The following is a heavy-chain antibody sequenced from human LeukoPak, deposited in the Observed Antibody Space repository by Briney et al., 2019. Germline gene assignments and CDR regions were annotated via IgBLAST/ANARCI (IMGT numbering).Heavy chain of an antibody. J-gene: IGHJ4*02. D-gene: IGHD3-22*01. CDR1: GYTFTNYY. V-gene: IGHV1-18*04. CDR3: ARWSDSSGYTDY. Sequence: ASVKVSCKTSGYTFTNYYIHWVRQAPGQGLEWMGWISAYNGNTNYAQKLQGRVTMTTDTSTSTAYMELRSLRSDDTAVYYCARWSDSSGYTDYWGQGTLVTVSS. CDR2: ISAYNGNT.